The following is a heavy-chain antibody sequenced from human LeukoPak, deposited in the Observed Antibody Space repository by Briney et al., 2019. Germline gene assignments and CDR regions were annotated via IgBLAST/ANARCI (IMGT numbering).Heavy chain of an antibody. Sequence: PEASVKVSCKASGYTFASYDINWVRQATGQGLEWVGWMNPNSGNTGYAQKFQGRVTMTRNTSISTAYMEVNSLRSEDTAVYYCARGPERSRYGSGSSWFDPWGQGTLVTVSS. V-gene: IGHV1-8*01. CDR2: MNPNSGNT. D-gene: IGHD3-10*01. CDR1: GYTFASYD. J-gene: IGHJ5*02. CDR3: ARGPERSRYGSGSSWFDP.